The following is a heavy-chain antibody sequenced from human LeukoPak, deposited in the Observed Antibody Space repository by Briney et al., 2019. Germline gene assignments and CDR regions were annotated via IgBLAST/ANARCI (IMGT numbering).Heavy chain of an antibody. J-gene: IGHJ6*02. CDR1: GGTFSSYA. CDR2: IIPIFGIA. Sequence: SVKVSCKASGGTFSSYAIGWVRQAPGQGLEWMGRIIPIFGIANYAQKFQGRVTITADKSTSTAYMELSSLRSEDTAVYYCARDTSPLAVSYYYYGMDVWGQGTTVTVSS. CDR3: ARDTSPLAVSYYYYGMDV. V-gene: IGHV1-69*04. D-gene: IGHD6-19*01.